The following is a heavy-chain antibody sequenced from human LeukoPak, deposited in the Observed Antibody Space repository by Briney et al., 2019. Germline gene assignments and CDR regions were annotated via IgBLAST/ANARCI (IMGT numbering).Heavy chain of an antibody. CDR1: ALTFSSYW. D-gene: IGHD6-19*01. CDR3: TTCRGSYSGGWTRLLD. Sequence: GGSLRLSCAASALTFSSYWTHWVRQAPGKGLVWVSRINSDGSSTTYADSVKGRFTISRYNATNPLYLQLNRLRAEDTDVSYCTTCRGSYSGGWTRLLDWGQGNLVTVSS. CDR2: INSDGSST. J-gene: IGHJ4*02. V-gene: IGHV3-74*01.